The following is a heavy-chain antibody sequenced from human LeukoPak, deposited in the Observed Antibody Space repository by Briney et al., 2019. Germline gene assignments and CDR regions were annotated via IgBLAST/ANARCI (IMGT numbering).Heavy chain of an antibody. Sequence: GESLKISCKGSGYSFTTYWIGWVRQMPGKGLEWMGIINPGDSDTRCSPSFQGQVTISADQSISTAHLQWSSLKASDTAMYYCARPRQWHLNDALDIWGQGTMVTVSS. CDR2: INPGDSDT. CDR3: ARPRQWHLNDALDI. V-gene: IGHV5-51*01. J-gene: IGHJ3*02. CDR1: GYSFTTYW. D-gene: IGHD6-19*01.